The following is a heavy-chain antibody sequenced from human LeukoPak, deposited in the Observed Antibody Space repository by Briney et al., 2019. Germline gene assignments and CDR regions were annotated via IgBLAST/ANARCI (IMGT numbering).Heavy chain of an antibody. Sequence: GASVKVSCKASGGTFSSYAISWVRQAPGQGLEWMGGIIPIFGTANYAQKFQGRVTITADESTSTAYMELSSLRSEDTAVYYCARVMEYYDSSGYSSAFDIWGQGTMVTVSS. CDR1: GGTFSSYA. CDR2: IIPIFGTA. CDR3: ARVMEYYDSSGYSSAFDI. V-gene: IGHV1-69*13. J-gene: IGHJ3*02. D-gene: IGHD3-22*01.